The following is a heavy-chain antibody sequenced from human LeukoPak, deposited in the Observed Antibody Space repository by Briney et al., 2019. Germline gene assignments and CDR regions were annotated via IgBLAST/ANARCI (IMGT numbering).Heavy chain of an antibody. V-gene: IGHV5-10-1*01. J-gene: IGHJ4*02. CDR1: GYNFTGHW. Sequence: GESLKISCKGSGYNFTGHWISWVRQMPGKGLEWMGRLDPSDSYTNYSPSFQGHVTISADKSISTAYLQWSSLKASDTAIYYCAGLQDRSLDYWGQGTLVTVSS. CDR2: LDPSDSYT. CDR3: AGLQDRSLDY.